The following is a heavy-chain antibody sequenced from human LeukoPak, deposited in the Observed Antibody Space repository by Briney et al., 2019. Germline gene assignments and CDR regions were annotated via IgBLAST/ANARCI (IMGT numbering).Heavy chain of an antibody. CDR2: IIPILGIA. V-gene: IGHV1-69*04. Sequence: SVKVSCKASGGTFSSYAISWVRQAPGQGLEWMGRIIPILGIANYAQKFQGRVTITADKSTSTAYMELSSLRSEDTAVYYCARGGDYNPWFDPWGQGTLVTVSS. CDR3: ARGGDYNPWFDP. D-gene: IGHD4-11*01. J-gene: IGHJ5*02. CDR1: GGTFSSYA.